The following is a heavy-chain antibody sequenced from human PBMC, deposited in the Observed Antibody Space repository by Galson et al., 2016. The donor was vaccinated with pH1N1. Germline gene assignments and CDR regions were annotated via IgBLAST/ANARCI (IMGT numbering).Heavy chain of an antibody. D-gene: IGHD2-21*02. CDR1: GVSISSGSYY. V-gene: IGHV4-61*02. J-gene: IGHJ3*01. CDR3: ASSIPVTALDAFDL. Sequence: TLSLTCTVSGVSISSGSYYWSWIRQPAGKGLEWIGRIYSSGIAHYNSSLKGRVTISLDTSKMQFSLRLSSVTAADTALYYCASSIPVTALDAFDLWGQGTMVTVSS. CDR2: IYSSGIA.